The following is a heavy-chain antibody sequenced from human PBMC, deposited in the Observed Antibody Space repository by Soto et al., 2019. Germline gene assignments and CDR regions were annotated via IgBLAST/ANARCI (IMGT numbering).Heavy chain of an antibody. CDR2: ISWNSGSI. Sequence: EVQLVESGGGLVQPGRSLRLSCAASGFTFDDYAMHWVRQAPGKGLEWVSGISWNSGSIGYADSVKCRFTISRDNAKNSLYLHLNSFRAEDTALSSCAKSPGRDSLGGSCYPYYFDYCRQGTLVTVSS. CDR1: GFTFDDYA. D-gene: IGHD2-15*01. V-gene: IGHV3-9*01. J-gene: IGHJ4*02. CDR3: AKSPGRDSLGGSCYPYYFDY.